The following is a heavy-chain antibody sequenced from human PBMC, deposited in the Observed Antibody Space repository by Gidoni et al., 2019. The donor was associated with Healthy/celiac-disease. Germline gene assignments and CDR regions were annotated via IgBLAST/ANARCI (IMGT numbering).Heavy chain of an antibody. CDR1: GGSFSGYY. Sequence: QVQLQQWGAGLLKPSETLSLTCAVYGGSFSGYYWSWIRQPPGKGLEWNGEINHSGSTNYNPSLKSRVTISVDTSKNQFSLKLSSVTAADTAVYYCARTGGRPYGSGSRPYYFDYWGQGTLVTVSS. V-gene: IGHV4-34*01. CDR2: INHSGST. D-gene: IGHD3-10*01. CDR3: ARTGGRPYGSGSRPYYFDY. J-gene: IGHJ4*02.